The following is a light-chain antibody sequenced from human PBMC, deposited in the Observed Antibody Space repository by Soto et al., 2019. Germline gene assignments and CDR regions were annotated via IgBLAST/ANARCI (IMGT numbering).Light chain of an antibody. Sequence: QSVRTQPASVSGSPGQSITISCTGTSSDVGGYNYVSWYQQHPGKAPKLMIYDVSNRPSGVSNRFSGSKSGNTASLTISGLQAEDEADYYCSSYTSSSTQVFGGGTKLTVL. CDR1: SSDVGGYNY. J-gene: IGLJ2*01. CDR2: DVS. CDR3: SSYTSSSTQV. V-gene: IGLV2-14*01.